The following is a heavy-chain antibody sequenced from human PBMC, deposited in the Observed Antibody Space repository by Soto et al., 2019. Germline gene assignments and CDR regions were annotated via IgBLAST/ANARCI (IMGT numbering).Heavy chain of an antibody. D-gene: IGHD2-21*01. Sequence: QITLKESGPTLVKPTQTLTLTCTFSGFSLSTTGVGVGWIRQPPGKALEWLALIYWDDDKRYNPSLKSRLTINKDTSQNPVVLTLTNMDPVDTATYYCVQSRCGGDCLQSYSSHSYYGLDVWGQGTTVTVSS. CDR1: GFSLSTTGVG. V-gene: IGHV2-5*02. CDR2: IYWDDDK. J-gene: IGHJ6*02. CDR3: VQSRCGGDCLQSYSSHSYYGLDV.